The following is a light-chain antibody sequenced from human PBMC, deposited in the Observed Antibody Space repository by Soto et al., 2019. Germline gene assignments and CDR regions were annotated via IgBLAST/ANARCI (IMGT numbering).Light chain of an antibody. CDR3: QQTNTFLPLT. CDR2: SAY. CDR1: QGISNW. J-gene: IGKJ4*01. Sequence: DIQMTQSPSSVSASVGDRVTITCRASQGISNWLAWYQQQPGKAPKLLISSAYTLQSGVPSRFSGGCSGTHFTLIISSLQPEDFATYYCQQTNTFLPLTFGGGTKVEIK. V-gene: IGKV1-12*01.